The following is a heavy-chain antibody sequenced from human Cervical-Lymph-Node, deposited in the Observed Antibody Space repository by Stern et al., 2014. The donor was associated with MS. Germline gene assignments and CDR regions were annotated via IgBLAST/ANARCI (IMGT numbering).Heavy chain of an antibody. V-gene: IGHV3-53*01. CDR3: ARDTSSPERSDW. D-gene: IGHD1-1*01. Sequence: EVQLVESGGGVIQPGGSLRLSCTASGFTVSRDYMTWVRQAPGKGLEWFSLITNVGSTFYTDSVKGRYTISRDDSKNTVYLHMTSLRAEDTAMYYCARDTSSPERSDWWGQGTRVTVSS. CDR1: GFTVSRDY. J-gene: IGHJ4*02. CDR2: ITNVGST.